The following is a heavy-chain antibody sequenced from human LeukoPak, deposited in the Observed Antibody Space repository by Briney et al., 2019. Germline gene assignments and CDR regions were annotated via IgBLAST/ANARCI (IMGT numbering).Heavy chain of an antibody. CDR1: GRSISSYY. J-gene: IGHJ4*02. V-gene: IGHV4-4*07. CDR3: ARDVGSKYDFWSGYYYIGQPIFDY. D-gene: IGHD3-3*01. CDR2: IYASGGT. Sequence: SETLSLTCAVSGRSISSYYWSWIRQPAGKGLEWIGRIYASGGTNYNPSLKSRVTMSVDTSKNQFSPKLSSVTAADTAVYYCARDVGSKYDFWSGYYYIGQPIFDYWGQGTLVTVSS.